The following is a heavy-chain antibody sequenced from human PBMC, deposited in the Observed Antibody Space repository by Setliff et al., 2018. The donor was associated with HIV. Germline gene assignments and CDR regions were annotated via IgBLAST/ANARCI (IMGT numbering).Heavy chain of an antibody. Sequence: KTSETLSLTCTVSGASVNSNNYYWGWIRQPPGKGLEWVASIYYSGTTYYNPSLKSRVTISVDTSKNQFSLKLSSVTAADTAVYYCASEKVAWTVSDSFFEFWGQGVPVTVSS. CDR2: IYYSGTT. D-gene: IGHD2-15*01. CDR3: ASEKVAWTVSDSFFEF. CDR1: GASVNSNNYY. J-gene: IGHJ4*02. V-gene: IGHV4-39*01.